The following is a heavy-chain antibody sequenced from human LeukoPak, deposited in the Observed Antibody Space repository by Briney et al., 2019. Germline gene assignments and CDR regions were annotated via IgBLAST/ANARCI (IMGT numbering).Heavy chain of an antibody. V-gene: IGHV3-21*01. D-gene: IGHD3-22*01. J-gene: IGHJ4*02. CDR2: ISSSSSYI. CDR3: ARVRDGYHYDSSGYHYFDY. CDR1: GFTFSSYS. Sequence: PGGSLRLSCAASGFTFSSYSMNWVRQAPGKGLEWVSSISSSSSYIYYADSVKGRFTISRDNAKNSLYLQMNSLRAEDTAVYYCARVRDGYHYDSSGYHYFDYWGQGTLVTVSS.